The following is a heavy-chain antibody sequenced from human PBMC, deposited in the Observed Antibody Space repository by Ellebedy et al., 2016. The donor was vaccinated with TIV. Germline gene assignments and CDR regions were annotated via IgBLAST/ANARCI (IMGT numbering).Heavy chain of an antibody. CDR2: INPSGGST. D-gene: IGHD3-22*01. Sequence: ASVKVSCKASGYTFTSYYMHWVRQAPGQGLEWMGIINPSGGSTSYAQKFQGRVTMTRDTSTSTVYMELSRLRSEDTAVYYCARDYDSIGLGEYYFDYWGQGTLVTVSS. CDR1: GYTFTSYY. V-gene: IGHV1-46*01. J-gene: IGHJ4*02. CDR3: ARDYDSIGLGEYYFDY.